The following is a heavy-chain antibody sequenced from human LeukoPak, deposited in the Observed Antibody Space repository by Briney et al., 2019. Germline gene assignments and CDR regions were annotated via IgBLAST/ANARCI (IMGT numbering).Heavy chain of an antibody. CDR2: INPNSGGT. D-gene: IGHD1-26*01. V-gene: IGHV1-2*02. CDR3: ARENGRLLGGKYYGMDV. Sequence: GASVKVSCKASGYTFTGYYMHWVRQAPGQGLEWMGWINPNSGGTNYAQKFQGRVTMTRDTSISTAYMELSRLRSDDTAVYYCARENGRLLGGKYYGMDVWGQGTTVTVS. J-gene: IGHJ6*02. CDR1: GYTFTGYY.